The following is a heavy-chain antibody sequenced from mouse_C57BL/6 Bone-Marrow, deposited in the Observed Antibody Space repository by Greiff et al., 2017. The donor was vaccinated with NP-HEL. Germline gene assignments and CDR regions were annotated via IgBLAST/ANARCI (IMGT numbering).Heavy chain of an antibody. Sequence: QVQLQQSGAELVRPGTSVKMSCKASGYTFTNYWIGWAKQRPGHGLEWIGDIYPGGGYTNYNEKFKGKATLPADKSSSTAYMQFSSLTSEDSAIYYWARKDGSVYWYVDVWGTGTTVTVSS. V-gene: IGHV1-63*01. CDR3: ARKDGSVYWYVDV. CDR1: GYTFTNYW. J-gene: IGHJ1*03. D-gene: IGHD1-1*01. CDR2: IYPGGGYT.